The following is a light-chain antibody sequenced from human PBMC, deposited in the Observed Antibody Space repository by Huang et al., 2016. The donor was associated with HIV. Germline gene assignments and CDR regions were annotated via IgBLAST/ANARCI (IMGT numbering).Light chain of an antibody. CDR1: QNIDAY. CDR3: QQTDSSPRT. Sequence: DIQMTQSPYSLSASVGDRVTITCRASQNIDAYVNWYQQRPGSAPKRLIYAASSLQSGVPSRFSGSGSGTHFTLTITSLQPDDFATYYCQQTDSSPRTFGQGTKVAIK. V-gene: IGKV1-39*01. J-gene: IGKJ1*01. CDR2: AAS.